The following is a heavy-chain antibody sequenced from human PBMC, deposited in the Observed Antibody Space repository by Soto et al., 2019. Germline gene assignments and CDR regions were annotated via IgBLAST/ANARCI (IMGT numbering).Heavy chain of an antibody. V-gene: IGHV4-4*07. CDR1: GGSISGHY. J-gene: IGHJ4*02. CDR3: ARNFDIAATGTAFDS. D-gene: IGHD6-13*01. CDR2: IYSSGTT. Sequence: PSETLSLTCSVSGGSISGHYWSWIRLPAGRRLQWVGRIYSSGTTNYNPSLESRVRMSADTDRNSFSLRLDSVTAADTAVYYCARNFDIAATGTAFDSWGRGVLVTVSS.